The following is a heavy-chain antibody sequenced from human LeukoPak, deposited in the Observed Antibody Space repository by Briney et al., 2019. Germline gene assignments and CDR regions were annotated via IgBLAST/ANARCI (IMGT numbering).Heavy chain of an antibody. Sequence: GASVKVSCRASGYTFTGYYMHWVRQAPGQGLEWMGWINPNSGGTNYAQKFQGRVTMTRDTSISTAYMELSRLRSDDTAVYYCARDFFSVAGPNFDIWGQGTMATVSS. J-gene: IGHJ3*02. CDR1: GYTFTGYY. CDR3: ARDFFSVAGPNFDI. V-gene: IGHV1-2*02. D-gene: IGHD6-19*01. CDR2: INPNSGGT.